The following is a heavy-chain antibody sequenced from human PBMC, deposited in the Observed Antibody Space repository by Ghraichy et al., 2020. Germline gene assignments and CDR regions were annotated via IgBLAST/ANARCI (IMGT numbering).Heavy chain of an antibody. J-gene: IGHJ4*02. V-gene: IGHV4-59*01. CDR2: IYYGGYT. Sequence: WGSLNISCTVSGVSINDYYWSWIRQPPGKGLEWIGYIYYGGYTNYNPSLKSRVTISVDTSKNQFSLKLTSVTAADTAVYFCASSLRFLEWPFYWGQGTLVTVS. CDR3: ASSLRFLEWPFY. CDR1: GVSINDYY. D-gene: IGHD3-3*01.